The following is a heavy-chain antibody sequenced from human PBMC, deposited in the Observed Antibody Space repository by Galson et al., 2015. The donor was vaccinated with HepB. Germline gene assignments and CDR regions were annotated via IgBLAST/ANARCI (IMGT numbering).Heavy chain of an antibody. CDR1: GYTFTGYY. Sequence: SVKVSCKASGYTFTGYYMHWVRQAPGQGLEWMGWINPNSGGTNYAQKFQGRVTMTRDTSISTAYMELSRLRSDDTAVYYCARDLGPELRSISSSWSDYWGQGTLVTVSS. V-gene: IGHV1-2*02. D-gene: IGHD6-13*01. CDR2: INPNSGGT. J-gene: IGHJ4*02. CDR3: ARDLGPELRSISSSWSDY.